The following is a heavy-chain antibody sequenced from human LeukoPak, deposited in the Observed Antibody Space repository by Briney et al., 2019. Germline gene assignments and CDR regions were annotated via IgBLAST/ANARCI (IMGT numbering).Heavy chain of an antibody. J-gene: IGHJ4*02. CDR3: ARGRYSSDC. Sequence: SETLSLTCAVYGGSFSGYYWSWIRQPPGKGLEWIGEINHSGSTNYNPSLKSRVTISVDTSKNQFSLKLSSVTAADTALYYCARGRYSSDCWGQGTLVTVSS. CDR2: INHSGST. V-gene: IGHV4-34*01. D-gene: IGHD6-13*01. CDR1: GGSFSGYY.